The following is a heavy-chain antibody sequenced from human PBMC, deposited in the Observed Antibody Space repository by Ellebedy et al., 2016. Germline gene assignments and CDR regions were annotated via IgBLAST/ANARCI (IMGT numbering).Heavy chain of an antibody. D-gene: IGHD4-17*01. CDR3: ARGGDAYYYYGMDV. CDR1: GGTFSSYA. J-gene: IGHJ6*02. V-gene: IGHV1-69*13. CDR2: IIPIFGTA. Sequence: ASVKVSCKASGGTFSSYAISWARQAPGQGLEWMGGIIPIFGTANYAQKFQGRVTITADESTSTAYMELSSLRSEDTAVYYCARGGDAYYYYGMDVWGQGTTVTVSS.